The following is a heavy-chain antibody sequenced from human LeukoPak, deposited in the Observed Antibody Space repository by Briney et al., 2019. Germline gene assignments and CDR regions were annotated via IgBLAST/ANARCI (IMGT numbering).Heavy chain of an antibody. CDR2: ISYDGSNK. CDR3: AKPRPPIAVAGEIDY. V-gene: IGHV3-30*18. D-gene: IGHD6-19*01. Sequence: PGGSLRLSCAASGFTFSSYGMHWVRQAPGKGLEWVAVISYDGSNKYYVDSVKGRFTISRDNSKNTLYLQMNSLRAEDTAVYYCAKPRPPIAVAGEIDYWGQGTLVTVSS. J-gene: IGHJ4*02. CDR1: GFTFSSYG.